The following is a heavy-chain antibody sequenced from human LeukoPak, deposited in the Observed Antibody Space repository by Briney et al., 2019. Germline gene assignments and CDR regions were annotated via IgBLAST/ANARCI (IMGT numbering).Heavy chain of an antibody. V-gene: IGHV3-48*04. CDR3: ARVIASYGDSAY. CDR1: GFTFSSFS. J-gene: IGHJ4*02. CDR2: ISSTSSAI. Sequence: PGGSLRLSCAASGFTFSSFSMNWVRQAPGKGLEWLSYISSTSSAIYYADSLKGRFTLSRDNAKNSLYLQMNSLRAEDTAVYYCARVIASYGDSAYWGQGTLVTVSS. D-gene: IGHD5-18*01.